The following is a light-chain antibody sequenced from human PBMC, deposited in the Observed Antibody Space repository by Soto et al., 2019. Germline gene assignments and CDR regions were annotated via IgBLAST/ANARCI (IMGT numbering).Light chain of an antibody. CDR2: AAS. CDR1: QAIRTA. J-gene: IGKJ5*01. Sequence: AIQLTQSPSSLYASVGDRVSITCRASQAIRTALGWYQQKPGKVPKLLIYAASILQSGVPSRFSGSGSGTDFTLTISSLQPEDFAVYYCQQRSNWITFGQGTRLE. V-gene: IGKV1-6*01. CDR3: QQRSNWIT.